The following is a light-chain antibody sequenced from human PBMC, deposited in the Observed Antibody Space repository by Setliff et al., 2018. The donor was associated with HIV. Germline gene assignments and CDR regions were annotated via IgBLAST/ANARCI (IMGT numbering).Light chain of an antibody. J-gene: IGLJ1*01. CDR1: SSDVGAYNY. Sequence: QSALTQPRSVSGSPGQSVAISCTGTSSDVGAYNYVSWYQQHPGKASKLMIYDVTNRPSGVPDRFSGSKSGNTASLTTSGLQADDEADYYCWSYAGSSWVFGTGTKV. V-gene: IGLV2-11*01. CDR3: WSYAGSSWV. CDR2: DVT.